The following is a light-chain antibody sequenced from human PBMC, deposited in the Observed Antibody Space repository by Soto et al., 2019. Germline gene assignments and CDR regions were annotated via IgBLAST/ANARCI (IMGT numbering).Light chain of an antibody. CDR2: GAS. V-gene: IGKV3-20*01. Sequence: EIVLTQSPVTLSLSPGEGATLSCRASQSVSTNFFAWYQQKPGQAPRLLIYGASTRATGIPDRFSGSGSGTDFTLTISRLEPEDSAVYYCQQYGRTSWTFGQGTKADIK. CDR3: QQYGRTSWT. J-gene: IGKJ1*01. CDR1: QSVSTNF.